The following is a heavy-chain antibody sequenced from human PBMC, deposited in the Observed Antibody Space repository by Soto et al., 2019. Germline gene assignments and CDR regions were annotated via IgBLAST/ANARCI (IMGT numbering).Heavy chain of an antibody. V-gene: IGHV4-30-4*01. J-gene: IGHJ4*02. Sequence: PSETLSLTCPVSGDYISSGCYYWSWIRQPPGKGLEWIAYISYSWTTFYNPSLRSRVSISADKCKNQFTLELKSVTVADTAVYYCGTVRASWYIDFWGQGTLVTVSS. CDR2: ISYSWTT. CDR3: GTVRASWYIDF. D-gene: IGHD6-6*01. CDR1: GDYISSGCYY.